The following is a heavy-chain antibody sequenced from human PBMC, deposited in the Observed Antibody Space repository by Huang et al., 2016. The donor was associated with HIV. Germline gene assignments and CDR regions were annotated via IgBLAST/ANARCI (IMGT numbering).Heavy chain of an antibody. Sequence: VQLVQSGAEVEKPGASVNLSCKASGFNFLTYALHWVRPAPGQRLEWRGWINGDGLTKHSQKFQGIVTITRDRSASTVYVDFKSLTYEDTAVYYCARDKEAGTPFFDPWGQGTLVTVSS. V-gene: IGHV1-3*01. CDR2: INGDGLT. CDR1: GFNFLTYA. CDR3: ARDKEAGTPFFDP. D-gene: IGHD6-19*01. J-gene: IGHJ5*02.